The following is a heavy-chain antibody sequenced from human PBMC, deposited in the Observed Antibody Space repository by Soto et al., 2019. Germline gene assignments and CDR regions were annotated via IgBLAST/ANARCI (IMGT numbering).Heavy chain of an antibody. CDR3: ARPQSKVTTWDAFEI. Sequence: QVQLQESGPGLVKPSETLSLTCTVSGGSISSYYWSWIRQPPGKGLEWIGYIYYSGSTNYNPSLKSRVPISVDTSKNQFALKLSSVTAADTAVYYCARPQSKVTTWDAFEIWGQGTMVTVSS. CDR2: IYYSGST. J-gene: IGHJ3*02. V-gene: IGHV4-59*01. CDR1: GGSISSYY. D-gene: IGHD4-17*01.